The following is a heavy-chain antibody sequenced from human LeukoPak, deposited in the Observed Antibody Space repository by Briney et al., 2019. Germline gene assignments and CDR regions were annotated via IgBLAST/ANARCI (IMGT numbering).Heavy chain of an antibody. J-gene: IGHJ4*02. D-gene: IGHD2-15*01. CDR2: INHSGST. V-gene: IGHV4-34*01. CDR3: ARLLKPVSGYCSGGSCPFDY. Sequence: SETLSLTCAVYGGSFSGYYWSWLRQPPGKGLEWIGEINHSGSTNYNPSLKSRVTISVDTSKNQFSLKLSSVTAADTAVYYCARLLKPVSGYCSGGSCPFDYWGQGTLVTVSS. CDR1: GGSFSGYY.